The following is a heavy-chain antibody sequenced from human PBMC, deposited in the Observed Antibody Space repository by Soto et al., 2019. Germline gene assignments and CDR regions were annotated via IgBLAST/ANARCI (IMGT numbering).Heavy chain of an antibody. D-gene: IGHD3-22*01. Sequence: SETLSLTCTVSGGSISSSSYYWGWIRQPPGKGLEWIGSIYYSGSTYSNPSLKSRVTISVDTSKNQFSLKLSSVTAADTAVYYCARRITMIVSTTYGMDVWGQGTTVTVSS. CDR2: IYYSGST. CDR1: GGSISSSSYY. J-gene: IGHJ6*02. CDR3: ARRITMIVSTTYGMDV. V-gene: IGHV4-39*01.